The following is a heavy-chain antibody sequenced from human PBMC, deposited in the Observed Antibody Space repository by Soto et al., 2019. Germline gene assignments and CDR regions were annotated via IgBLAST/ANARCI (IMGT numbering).Heavy chain of an antibody. J-gene: IGHJ5*02. V-gene: IGHV1-69*13. CDR2: IIPIFGTA. D-gene: IGHD2-15*01. CDR3: ARSHPYFVVVVAAIAATGFDP. CDR1: GGTFSSYA. Sequence: SVKVSCKASGGTFSSYAISWARQAPGQGLERMGGIIPIFGTANYAQKFQGRVTITADESTSTAYMELSSLRSEDTAVYYCARSHPYFVVVVAAIAATGFDPWGQGTLVTVSS.